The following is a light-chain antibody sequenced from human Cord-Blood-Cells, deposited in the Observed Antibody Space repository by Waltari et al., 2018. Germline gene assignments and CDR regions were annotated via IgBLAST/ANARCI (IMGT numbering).Light chain of an antibody. J-gene: IGKJ1*01. CDR2: DAS. Sequence: DPQLTQSPSTLSASVGDRVTITCRASQSISSWLAWYQQKPGKAPKLLIYDASSLESGVPARFSGSGSGTEFTLTISSLQPDDFATYYCQQYNSYSGTFGQGTKVEIK. CDR1: QSISSW. V-gene: IGKV1-5*01. CDR3: QQYNSYSGT.